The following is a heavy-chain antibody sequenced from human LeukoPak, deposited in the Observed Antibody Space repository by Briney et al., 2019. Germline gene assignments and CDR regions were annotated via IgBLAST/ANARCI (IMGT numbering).Heavy chain of an antibody. CDR2: ISSSSSTI. CDR1: GFTFSSYS. Sequence: GGSLRLSCAASGFTFSSYSMNWVRQAPGKGLEWVSYISSSSSTIYYADSVKGRFTISRDNAKNSLYLQMNSLRAEDTAVYYCGRSGSYSAFDIWGQGTMVTVSS. D-gene: IGHD1-26*01. V-gene: IGHV3-48*01. CDR3: GRSGSYSAFDI. J-gene: IGHJ3*02.